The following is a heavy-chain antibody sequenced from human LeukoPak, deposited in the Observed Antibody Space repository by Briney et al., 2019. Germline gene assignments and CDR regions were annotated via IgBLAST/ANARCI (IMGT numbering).Heavy chain of an antibody. V-gene: IGHV3-72*01. Sequence: GGSLRLSCSASGFTFSDYILDWVRQAPGKGVEWVGRIRRKGQSYTTEYAASVKGRFTISRDDSKNSLYLHMNSLKTEDTAVYHCSRDGGEGGSSAFDIWGPGTMVTVSS. CDR2: IRRKGQSYTT. CDR3: SRDGGEGGSSAFDI. J-gene: IGHJ3*02. D-gene: IGHD1-26*01. CDR1: GFTFSDYI.